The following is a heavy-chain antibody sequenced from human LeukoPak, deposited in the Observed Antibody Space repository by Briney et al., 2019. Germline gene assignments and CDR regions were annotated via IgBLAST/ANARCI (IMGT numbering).Heavy chain of an antibody. CDR1: GYTFTGYY. Sequence: ASVKVSCKASGYTFTGYYMHWVRQAPGQGLEWMGWINSNSGGTNYAQKFQGRVTMTRDTSISTAYMELSRLRSDDTAVYYCARGYYKDIVVVVAATQDWFDPWGQGTLVTVSS. D-gene: IGHD2-15*01. CDR2: INSNSGGT. V-gene: IGHV1-2*02. J-gene: IGHJ5*02. CDR3: ARGYYKDIVVVVAATQDWFDP.